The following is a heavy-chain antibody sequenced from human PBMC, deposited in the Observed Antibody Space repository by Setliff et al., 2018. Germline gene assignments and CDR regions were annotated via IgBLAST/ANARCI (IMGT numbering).Heavy chain of an antibody. V-gene: IGHV3-15*01. Sequence: GESLKISCAVSGITFKNAWMTWVRQSPGKGLEWVGRIKSKSEGGARDYAAPVKGRFTISRDDSKQIVYLQMNSLKIEDTAVYYCSTGPRDSRNYLNWIGHWGQGALVTVSS. CDR1: GITFKNAW. CDR2: IKSKSEGGAR. D-gene: IGHD3-22*01. CDR3: STGPRDSRNYLNWIGH. J-gene: IGHJ5*02.